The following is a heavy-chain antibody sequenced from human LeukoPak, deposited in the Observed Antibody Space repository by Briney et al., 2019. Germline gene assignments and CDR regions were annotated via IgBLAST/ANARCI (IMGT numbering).Heavy chain of an antibody. CDR1: GGYISSGSYY. Sequence: PSQTLSLTCTVSGGYISSGSYYWSWIRQPAGKGLEWIGRTYTSGSTNYNPSLKSRVTISVDTSKNQFSLKLSSVTAADTAVYYCARISDSGWYVFDYWGQGTLVTVSS. CDR3: ARISDSGWYVFDY. J-gene: IGHJ4*02. D-gene: IGHD6-19*01. V-gene: IGHV4-61*02. CDR2: TYTSGST.